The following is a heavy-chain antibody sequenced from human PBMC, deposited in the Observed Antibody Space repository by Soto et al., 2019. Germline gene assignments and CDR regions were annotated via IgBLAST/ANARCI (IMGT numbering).Heavy chain of an antibody. CDR2: ISGYNGHT. CDR3: AEIADGSITTCSAPSRFHIRRYYYYYGMAV. D-gene: IGHD2-2*01. J-gene: IGHJ6*02. V-gene: IGHV1-18*01. Sequence: QVRLVQSAAEVKKPGASVKVSCKASGYTFSSYGITWVRQAPGHGLEWMGWISGYNGHTHLAEKLQGRFTMTTDTPRNTAFMDMWSLRPDETAVYFCAEIADGSITTCSAPSRFHIRRYYYYYGMAVWGQWTTFAVSS. CDR1: GYTFSSYG.